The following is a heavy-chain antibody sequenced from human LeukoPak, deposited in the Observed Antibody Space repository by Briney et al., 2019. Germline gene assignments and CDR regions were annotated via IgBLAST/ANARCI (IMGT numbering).Heavy chain of an antibody. Sequence: PSQTLSLTCTVTGGSVNNAAYYWSWIRQHPGKGLEWIGHIDYRGRTNYNPSLKSRVAISVDTSENQFSLRLSSVTAADTAVYYCARGSWPHYFDYWGQGTLVTVSS. J-gene: IGHJ4*02. D-gene: IGHD6-13*01. V-gene: IGHV4-31*03. CDR1: GGSVNNAAYY. CDR2: IDYRGRT. CDR3: ARGSWPHYFDY.